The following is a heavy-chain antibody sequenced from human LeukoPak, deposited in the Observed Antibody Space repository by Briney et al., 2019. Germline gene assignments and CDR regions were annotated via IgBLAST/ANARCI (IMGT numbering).Heavy chain of an antibody. V-gene: IGHV3-30*03. CDR2: ISYDGSNK. J-gene: IGHJ4*02. D-gene: IGHD1-7*01. Sequence: PGRSLRLSCAASGFTFSSYGMHWVRQAPGKGLEWVAVISYDGSNKYYADSVKGRFTISRDNSKNTLYLQMNSLRAEDTAVYYCARGLELFESDLDYWGQGTLVTVSP. CDR1: GFTFSSYG. CDR3: ARGLELFESDLDY.